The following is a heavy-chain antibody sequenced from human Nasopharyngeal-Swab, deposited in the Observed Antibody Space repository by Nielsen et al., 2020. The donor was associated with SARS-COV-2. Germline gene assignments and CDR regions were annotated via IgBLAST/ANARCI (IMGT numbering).Heavy chain of an antibody. Sequence: GESLKISCAASGFTFSSYWMSWVRQDPGKGLEWVSAISGSGGSTYYADSVKGRFTISRDNSKNTLYLQMNSLRAEDTAVYYCAKDPFSGIAAADHFDYWGQGTLVTVSS. CDR2: ISGSGGST. J-gene: IGHJ4*02. V-gene: IGHV3-23*01. D-gene: IGHD6-13*01. CDR1: GFTFSSYW. CDR3: AKDPFSGIAAADHFDY.